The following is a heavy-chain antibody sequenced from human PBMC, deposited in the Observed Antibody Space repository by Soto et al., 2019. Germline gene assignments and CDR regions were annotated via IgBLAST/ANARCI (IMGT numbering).Heavy chain of an antibody. CDR3: AREGDHASDLQDYYYGMDV. CDR1: GGSISSGGYY. Sequence: TLSLACTVSGGSISSGGYYWSWIRQHPGKGLEWIGYIYYSGSTYYNPSLKSRVTISVDTSKNQFSLKLSSVTAADTAVYYCAREGDHASDLQDYYYGMDVWGQGTTVTVSS. J-gene: IGHJ6*02. CDR2: IYYSGST. V-gene: IGHV4-31*03.